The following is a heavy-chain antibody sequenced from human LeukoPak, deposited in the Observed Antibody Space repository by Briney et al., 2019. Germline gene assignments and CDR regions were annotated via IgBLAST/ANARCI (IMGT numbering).Heavy chain of an antibody. CDR1: GYTFTSYD. CDR2: ISPNSGGT. D-gene: IGHD4-17*01. J-gene: IGHJ6*03. Sequence: GASVKVSCKASGYTFTSYDINWVRQATGQGLEWMGWISPNSGGTNYAQKFQGRVTMTRDTSISTAYMELSRLRSDDTAVYYCARDLGPTVINWYYYYYMDVWGKGTTVNISS. CDR3: ARDLGPTVINWYYYYYMDV. V-gene: IGHV1-2*02.